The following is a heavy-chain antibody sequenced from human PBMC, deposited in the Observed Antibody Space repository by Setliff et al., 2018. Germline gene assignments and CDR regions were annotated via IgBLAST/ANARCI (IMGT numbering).Heavy chain of an antibody. D-gene: IGHD5-18*01. Sequence: PSETLSLTCTVTGGSINSGPYYWTWIRQSAGKGLECLGQIYSKGSMNYNPSLKSRVTISADSSKSQFFLRLTSVTAADTAIYYCARGDSSGNNYPVLDYWGQGTLVTVSS. CDR3: ARGDSSGNNYPVLDY. V-gene: IGHV4-61*09. CDR2: IYSKGSM. CDR1: GGSINSGPYY. J-gene: IGHJ4*02.